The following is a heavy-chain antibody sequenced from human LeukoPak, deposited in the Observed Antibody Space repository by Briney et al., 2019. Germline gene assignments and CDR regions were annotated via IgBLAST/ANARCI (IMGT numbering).Heavy chain of an antibody. CDR1: GGSISSGDYY. CDR2: INYSGST. V-gene: IGHV4-30-4*08. J-gene: IGHJ3*02. D-gene: IGHD3-10*01. Sequence: PSETLSLTCTVSGGSISSGDYYWSWIRQPPGKGLEWIGYINYSGSTYYNPSLKSRVTISVDTSKNQFSLKLSSVTAADTAVYYCARGGSGLGGAFDIWGQGTMVTVSS. CDR3: ARGGSGLGGAFDI.